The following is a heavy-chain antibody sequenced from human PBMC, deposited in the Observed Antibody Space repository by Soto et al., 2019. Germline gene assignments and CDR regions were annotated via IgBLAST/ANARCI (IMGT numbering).Heavy chain of an antibody. Sequence: GGSLRLSCEASGFTLSNSGIHWVRQAPDKGLEWVATIAYEGKTANYADSAKGRFTISRDISKSTVYLQMNSLRRDDTATYYCAKSPSGYGDASDFWGQGTVVPVSS. D-gene: IGHD4-17*01. CDR3: AKSPSGYGDASDF. V-gene: IGHV3-30*18. CDR1: GFTLSNSG. J-gene: IGHJ4*02. CDR2: IAYEGKTA.